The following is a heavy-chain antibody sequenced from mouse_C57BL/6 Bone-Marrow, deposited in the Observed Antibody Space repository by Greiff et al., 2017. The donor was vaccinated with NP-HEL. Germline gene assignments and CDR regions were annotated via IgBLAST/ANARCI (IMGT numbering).Heavy chain of an antibody. CDR2: ISSGGSYT. Sequence: EVKLMESGGDLVKPGGSLKLSCAASGFTFSSYGMSWVRQTPDKRLEWVATISSGGSYTYYPDSVKGRVPISRDNAKNTLYLQMSGLKSEDTAMYYCARHYYSNYFDYWGQGTTLTVSS. CDR3: ARHYYSNYFDY. CDR1: GFTFSSYG. D-gene: IGHD2-5*01. J-gene: IGHJ2*01. V-gene: IGHV5-6*01.